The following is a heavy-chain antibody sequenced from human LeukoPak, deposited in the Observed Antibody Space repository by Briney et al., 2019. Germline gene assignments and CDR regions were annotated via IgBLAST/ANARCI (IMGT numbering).Heavy chain of an antibody. CDR3: AREIEMATIGV. D-gene: IGHD5-24*01. J-gene: IGHJ4*02. CDR1: GGSISSYY. V-gene: IGHV4-59*01. CDR2: IYYSGST. Sequence: MPSETLSLTCTVSGGSISSYYWSWLRQPPGKGLELIGYIYYSGSTNYNPSLKSRVTISVGTSKNQFSLKLSSVTAAYTAVYYCAREIEMATIGVWGQGTLVTVSS.